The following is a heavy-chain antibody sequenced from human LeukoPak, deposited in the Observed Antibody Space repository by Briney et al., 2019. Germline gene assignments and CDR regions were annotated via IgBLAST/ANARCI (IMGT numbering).Heavy chain of an antibody. CDR3: ARADVDIVAQNV. V-gene: IGHV1-69*01. CDR2: IIPIFGTA. Sequence: SVKVSCKASGGTFSSYAISWVRQAPGQGLEWMGGIIPIFGTANYAQKFQGRVTITADESTSTAYMELSSLRSEDTAVYYCARADVDIVAQNVWGQGTTVTVSS. J-gene: IGHJ6*02. D-gene: IGHD5-12*01. CDR1: GGTFSSYA.